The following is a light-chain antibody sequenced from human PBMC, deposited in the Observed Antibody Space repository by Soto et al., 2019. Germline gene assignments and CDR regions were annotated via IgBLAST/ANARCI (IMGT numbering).Light chain of an antibody. Sequence: DVVMTQSPLSLAVSLGQTASISCRSSQSLVFSDGNVYLNWFHQRPGQSPRRLIYKVSNRDSGVTERFSGSGSGTDFTLKISRVEAEDVGLYYCMQSTRWVYTFGQGTKLEIK. CDR2: KVS. CDR1: QSLVFSDGNVY. J-gene: IGKJ2*01. V-gene: IGKV2-30*01. CDR3: MQSTRWVYT.